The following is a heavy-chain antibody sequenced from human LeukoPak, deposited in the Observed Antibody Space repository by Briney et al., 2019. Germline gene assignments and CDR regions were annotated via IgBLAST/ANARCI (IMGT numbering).Heavy chain of an antibody. CDR2: LYNAGST. Sequence: GGSQRLSCVASGFIVSNNYMSWVRQAPGKGLEWVSVLYNAGSTYYADSVKGRFTISRDNAKSSLYLQMNSLRAEDTAVYYCARPLDSSNNYFDYWGQGTLVTVSA. V-gene: IGHV3-53*01. CDR1: GFIVSNNY. CDR3: ARPLDSSNNYFDY. J-gene: IGHJ4*02. D-gene: IGHD6-13*01.